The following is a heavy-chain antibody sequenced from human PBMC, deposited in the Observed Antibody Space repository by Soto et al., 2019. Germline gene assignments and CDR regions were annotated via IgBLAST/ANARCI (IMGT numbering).Heavy chain of an antibody. CDR2: ISGSGGST. Sequence: PGGSLRLSCAASGFTFSSYAMSWVRQAPGKGLEWVSAISGSGGSTYCADSVKGRFTISRDNSKNTLYLQMNSLRAEDTAVYYCAKDTRRSADGLYYYYGMDVWGQGTTVTVSS. CDR1: GFTFSSYA. CDR3: AKDTRRSADGLYYYYGMDV. V-gene: IGHV3-23*01. D-gene: IGHD6-25*01. J-gene: IGHJ6*02.